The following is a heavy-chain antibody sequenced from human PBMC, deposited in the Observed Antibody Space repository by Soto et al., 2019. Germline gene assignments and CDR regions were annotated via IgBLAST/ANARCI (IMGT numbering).Heavy chain of an antibody. CDR2: IDPFSGDT. D-gene: IGHD3-10*01. V-gene: IGHV1-18*01. CDR1: GYTFTSYA. CDR3: ARGLVRAVITHFDY. J-gene: IGHJ4*02. Sequence: QVPLVQSGAEVEKPGASVRVSCKPSGYTFTSYAITWVRQAPGQGLEWLGWIDPFSGDTTYSRKFQGRVTMTTETATSTAYMELRSLRFDDAAVYYCARGLVRAVITHFDYWGQGTLVTVSS.